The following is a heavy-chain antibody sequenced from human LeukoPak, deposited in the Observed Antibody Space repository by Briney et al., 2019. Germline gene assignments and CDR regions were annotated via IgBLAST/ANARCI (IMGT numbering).Heavy chain of an antibody. J-gene: IGHJ5*02. D-gene: IGHD6-13*01. CDR3: ARDPRIAAAGGWFDP. V-gene: IGHV4-59*01. Sequence: SETLSLTCTVSGGSISSYYWSWIRQPPGKGLEWIGYIYYSGSTNYNPSLKSRVTISVDTSKNQFSLKLSSVTAADTAVYYCARDPRIAAAGGWFDPWGQGTLVTVSS. CDR2: IYYSGST. CDR1: GGSISSYY.